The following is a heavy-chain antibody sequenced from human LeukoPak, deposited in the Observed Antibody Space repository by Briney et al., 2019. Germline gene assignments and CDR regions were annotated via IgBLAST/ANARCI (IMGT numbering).Heavy chain of an antibody. CDR2: ISASGDTI. V-gene: IGHV3-11*04. CDR3: ARDPSWEILSYFDY. CDR1: GFTFRNYY. J-gene: IGHJ4*02. Sequence: GGSLRLSCAASGFTFRNYYMTWIRQAPGKGQEWVSYISASGDTIYYGDSVRGRFTISRDNAKNSLYLDMNTLKAEDTAVYYCARDPSWEILSYFDYWGQGTLVTVSS. D-gene: IGHD1-26*01.